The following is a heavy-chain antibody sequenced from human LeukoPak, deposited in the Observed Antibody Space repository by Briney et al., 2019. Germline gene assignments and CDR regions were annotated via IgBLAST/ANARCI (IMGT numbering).Heavy chain of an antibody. V-gene: IGHV4-34*01. CDR2: INHSGST. D-gene: IGHD2-21*02. Sequence: SETLSLTCAVYGGSFSGYYWSWIRQPPGKGLEWIGEINHSGSTNYNPSLKSRVTISVDTFKNQFSLKLSPVTAADTAVYYCARGYCGGDCSLKNWFDPWGQGTLVTVSS. CDR3: ARGYCGGDCSLKNWFDP. CDR1: GGSFSGYY. J-gene: IGHJ5*02.